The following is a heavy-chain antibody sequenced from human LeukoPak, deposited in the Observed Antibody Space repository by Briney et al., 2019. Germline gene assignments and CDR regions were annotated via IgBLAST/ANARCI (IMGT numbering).Heavy chain of an antibody. Sequence: GASVKVSFKASGYTFTSYYMHWVRQAPGQGLEWMGIINPSGGSTSYAQKFQGRVTMTRDLSTSTAYMELSSLRSEDTAVYYCAARYCSSTSCEGDYWGQGTLVTVSS. D-gene: IGHD2-2*01. V-gene: IGHV1-46*01. CDR2: INPSGGST. CDR3: AARYCSSTSCEGDY. CDR1: GYTFTSYY. J-gene: IGHJ4*02.